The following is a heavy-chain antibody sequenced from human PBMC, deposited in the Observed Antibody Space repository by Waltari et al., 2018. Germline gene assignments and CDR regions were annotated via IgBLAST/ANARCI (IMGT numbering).Heavy chain of an antibody. CDR1: GYTFTGYY. Sequence: QVQLVQSGAEVKKPGASVKVSCKASGYTFTGYYMHWVRQATGQGLEWMGWMNPNSGNTGYALKFQGRVTITRNNSISTAYMELSSLRSEDTAVYYCARGLRGIAAASLGYWGQGTLVTVSS. CDR3: ARGLRGIAAASLGY. D-gene: IGHD6-13*01. J-gene: IGHJ4*02. V-gene: IGHV1-8*03. CDR2: MNPNSGNT.